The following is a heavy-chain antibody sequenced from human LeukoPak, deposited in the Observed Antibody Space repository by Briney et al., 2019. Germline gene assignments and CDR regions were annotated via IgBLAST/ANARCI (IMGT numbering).Heavy chain of an antibody. CDR3: AKDANYLRSSGYLVPIDL. J-gene: IGHJ1*01. Sequence: GGSLRLSCAASGFTFSRNAMNWVRHAPGKGLEWVAAISGNGLGTYYADSVKGRFNISRDNSRNTLYLQMNSLRIEDTAVYYCAKDANYLRSSGYLVPIDLWGQGTLVTVSS. CDR1: GFTFSRNA. V-gene: IGHV3-23*01. D-gene: IGHD3-22*01. CDR2: ISGNGLGT.